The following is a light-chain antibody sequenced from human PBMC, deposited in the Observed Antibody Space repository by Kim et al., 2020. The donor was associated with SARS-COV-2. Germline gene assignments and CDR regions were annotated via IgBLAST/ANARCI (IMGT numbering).Light chain of an antibody. Sequence: ASVGDRVTIAWQASRDIGTYLNWYQQTPGKAPKLLIYDASTLETGVPSRFSGTGSGTHFTFTISSLQPEDVATYYCQQDSNIPITFGQGTRLEIK. J-gene: IGKJ5*01. CDR3: QQDSNIPIT. V-gene: IGKV1-33*01. CDR2: DAS. CDR1: RDIGTY.